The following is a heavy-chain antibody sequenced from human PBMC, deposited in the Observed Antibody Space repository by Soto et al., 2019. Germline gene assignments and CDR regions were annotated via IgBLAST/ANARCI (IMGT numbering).Heavy chain of an antibody. D-gene: IGHD2-15*01. CDR2: IKSKTDGGTT. Sequence: EVQLVESGGGLVKPGGSLRLSCAASGFTFSNAWMNWVRQAPGKGLEWVGRIKSKTDGGTTDYAAPVKGRFTSSRDDSRNTLYLQMNRLKTVDTAVYCWTARIESYAFDIWGQGTMVTVSS. CDR3: TARIESYAFDI. CDR1: GFTFSNAW. V-gene: IGHV3-15*07. J-gene: IGHJ3*02.